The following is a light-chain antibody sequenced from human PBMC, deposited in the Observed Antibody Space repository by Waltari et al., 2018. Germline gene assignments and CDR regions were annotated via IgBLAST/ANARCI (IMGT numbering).Light chain of an antibody. V-gene: IGKV1-33*01. Sequence: DIQMTQSPASLSVSVGDRHTIPCQASQDISNYLNWYQQKPGKAPELLIYYASKMETGVPSRFSGSGSGTDFTSTISSLQPEDNATDYCQKYDDLPYTFGQGTKLEIK. CDR3: QKYDDLPYT. J-gene: IGKJ2*01. CDR2: YAS. CDR1: QDISNY.